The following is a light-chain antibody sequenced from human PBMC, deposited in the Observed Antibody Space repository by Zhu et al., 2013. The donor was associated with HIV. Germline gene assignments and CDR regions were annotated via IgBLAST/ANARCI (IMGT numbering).Light chain of an antibody. CDR3: SSYVGSNNYV. J-gene: IGLJ1*01. CDR1: SSDVGGYNY. V-gene: IGLV2-8*01. CDR2: DVN. Sequence: QSALTQPPSASGSPGQSVTISCTGTSSDVGGYNYVSWYQQHPGKAPKLMIYDVNKRPSGVPDRFSGSRSGNMASLTVSGLQAEDEADYYCSSYVGSNNYVFGTGTKVTVL.